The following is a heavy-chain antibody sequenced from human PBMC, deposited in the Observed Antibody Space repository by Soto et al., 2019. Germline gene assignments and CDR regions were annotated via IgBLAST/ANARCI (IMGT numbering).Heavy chain of an antibody. V-gene: IGHV1-46*01. D-gene: IGHD2-8*02. J-gene: IGHJ3*02. CDR3: ARSRAPGASDAFDI. CDR2: INPSGGSP. CDR1: GYTFTRHY. Sequence: ASVKVSCKTSGYTFTRHYIYWVRQAPGEGLQWMGFINPSGGSPVYPQKFQGTVTMTSDTSTTTVYMELSSLRSEDTGVYYCARSRAPGASDAFDIWGQGTMVTVSS.